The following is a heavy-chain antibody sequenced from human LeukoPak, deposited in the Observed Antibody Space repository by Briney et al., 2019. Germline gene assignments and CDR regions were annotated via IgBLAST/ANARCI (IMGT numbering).Heavy chain of an antibody. J-gene: IGHJ6*02. V-gene: IGHV3-7*01. CDR3: ARDGVPGGRDV. Sequence: GEPLRLSFAASGFAFSSHWMNWVGQAPGKGLEGLANVNREGSDKNYVDSVKGRITISRDNAKNSLYLQMNSLRVEDTAVYYCARDGVPGGRDVWGQGTTVTVS. CDR2: VNREGSDK. D-gene: IGHD3-16*01. CDR1: GFAFSSHW.